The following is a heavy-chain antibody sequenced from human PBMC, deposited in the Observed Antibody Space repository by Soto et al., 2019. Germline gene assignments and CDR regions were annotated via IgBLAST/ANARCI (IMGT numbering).Heavy chain of an antibody. J-gene: IGHJ6*02. CDR3: AKDPSDYGDLPEYYYYYGMDV. CDR1: GFTFSSYG. D-gene: IGHD4-17*01. V-gene: IGHV3-30*18. Sequence: HPGGSLRLSCAASGFTFSSYGMHWVRQAPGKGLEWVAVISYDGSNKYYADSVKGRFTISRDNSKNTLYLQMNSLRAEDTAVYYCAKDPSDYGDLPEYYYYYGMDVWGQGTTVTVSS. CDR2: ISYDGSNK.